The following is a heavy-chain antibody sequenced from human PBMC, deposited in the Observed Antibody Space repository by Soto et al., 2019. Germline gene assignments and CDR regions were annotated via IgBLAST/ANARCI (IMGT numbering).Heavy chain of an antibody. CDR2: ISGSGGST. Sequence: PGGSLRLSCAASGFTFSSYAMSWVRQAPGKGLERVSAISGSGGSTYYADSVKGRFTISRDNSKNTLYLQMNSLRAEDTAVYYCAKFGCTNGVCYTVRYYYYGMDVWGQGTTVTVSS. J-gene: IGHJ6*02. D-gene: IGHD2-8*01. CDR3: AKFGCTNGVCYTVRYYYYGMDV. CDR1: GFTFSSYA. V-gene: IGHV3-23*01.